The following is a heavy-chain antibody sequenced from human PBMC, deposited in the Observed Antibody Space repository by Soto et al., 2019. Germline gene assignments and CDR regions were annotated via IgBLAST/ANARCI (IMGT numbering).Heavy chain of an antibody. CDR2: ISGGGGST. CDR3: AKEGYCGGGNCLGFDY. D-gene: IGHD2-15*01. J-gene: IGHJ4*02. CDR1: GFTFSSYA. V-gene: IGHV3-23*01. Sequence: QPGGSLRLSCAASGFTFSSYAMSWVRQAPGKGLEWLSAISGGGGSTYYADSVKGRFTISRDNSKNTLSLQMSSLRAEDTAVYYCAKEGYCGGGNCLGFDYWGQGTLVTVSS.